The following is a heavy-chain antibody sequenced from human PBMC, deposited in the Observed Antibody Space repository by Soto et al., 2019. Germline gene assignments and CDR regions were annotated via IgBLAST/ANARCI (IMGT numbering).Heavy chain of an antibody. D-gene: IGHD3-9*01. CDR2: IWFDGNKQ. CDR3: ARVDDVLIGYSSFSFDY. Sequence: GGSLRLSCAASGFTFGNYGMHWVRQAPGKGLEWVAVIWFDGNKQHYADSVKGRFTISRDNSKNTLYVQMTSLRAEDTAVYYCARVDDVLIGYSSFSFDYWGQGTLVTVSS. V-gene: IGHV3-33*01. CDR1: GFTFGNYG. J-gene: IGHJ4*02.